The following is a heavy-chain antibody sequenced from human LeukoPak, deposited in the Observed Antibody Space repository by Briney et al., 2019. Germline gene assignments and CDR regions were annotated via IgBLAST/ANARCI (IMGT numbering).Heavy chain of an antibody. CDR2: INHSGST. V-gene: IGHV4-34*01. CDR1: GGSFSGYY. CDR3: ARFLPHGSGYVDY. D-gene: IGHD3-10*01. J-gene: IGHJ4*02. Sequence: SETLSLTCAVYGGSFSGYYWSWIRQPPGKGLEWIGEINHSGSTNYNPSLKSRVTISVDTSKNQFSLKLSSVTAADTAVYYCARFLPHGSGYVDYWGQGTLVTVSS.